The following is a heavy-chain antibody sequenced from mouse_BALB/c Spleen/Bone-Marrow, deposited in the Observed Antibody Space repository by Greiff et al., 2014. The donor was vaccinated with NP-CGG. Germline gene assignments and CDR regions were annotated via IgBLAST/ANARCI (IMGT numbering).Heavy chain of an antibody. V-gene: IGHV1-14*01. CDR3: ARGKGIYAMDY. CDR1: GYTFTSYV. CDR2: INPYNDGT. J-gene: IGHJ4*01. Sequence: VQLKESGPELVKPGASVKMSCKASGYTFTSYVMHWVKQKPGQGLEWIGYINPYNDGTKYNEKFKDKATLTSDKSSSTAYMEHSSLTSEDSAVYYCARGKGIYAMDYWGQGTSVTVSS.